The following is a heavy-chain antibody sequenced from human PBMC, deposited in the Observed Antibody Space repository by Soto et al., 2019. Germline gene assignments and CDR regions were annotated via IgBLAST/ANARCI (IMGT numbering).Heavy chain of an antibody. D-gene: IGHD3-22*01. CDR2: INAGNGNT. J-gene: IGHJ4*02. Sequence: QVQLVQSGAEVKKPGASVKVSCKASGYTFTSYAMHWVRQAPGQRLEWMGWINAGNGNTKYSQKFQGRVTITRDTSASTAYMELSSLRSEDTAVYYCASHKGYYYDSSGPFDYWGQGTLVTVSS. CDR3: ASHKGYYYDSSGPFDY. CDR1: GYTFTSYA. V-gene: IGHV1-3*01.